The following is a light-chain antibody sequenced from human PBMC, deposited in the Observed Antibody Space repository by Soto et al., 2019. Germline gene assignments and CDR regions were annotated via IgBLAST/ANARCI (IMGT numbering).Light chain of an antibody. V-gene: IGLV2-14*01. CDR3: SSYASSSTLV. CDR2: EVS. J-gene: IGLJ2*01. CDR1: SSDVGDYKY. Sequence: QSALTQPASVSGSPGQSITISCTGTSSDVGDYKYVSWYQQHPGKAPKILIYEVSNRPSGVSNRFSGSKSGNTASLSISGLHAEDEADYYCSSYASSSTLVFGGGTKLTVL.